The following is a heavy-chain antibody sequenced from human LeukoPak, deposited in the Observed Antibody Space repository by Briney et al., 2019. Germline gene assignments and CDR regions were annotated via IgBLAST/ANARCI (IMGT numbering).Heavy chain of an antibody. CDR3: ARPLAVAGEDY. CDR1: GFTVSSNY. V-gene: IGHV3-66*02. Sequence: GGSLRLSCAASGFTVSSNYMSWVRQAPGKGLEWVSVIYSGDSTYYADSVKGRFTISRDNSKNTLYLQMNSLRAEDTAVYYCARPLAVAGEDYWGQGTLVPVSS. J-gene: IGHJ4*02. CDR2: IYSGDST. D-gene: IGHD6-19*01.